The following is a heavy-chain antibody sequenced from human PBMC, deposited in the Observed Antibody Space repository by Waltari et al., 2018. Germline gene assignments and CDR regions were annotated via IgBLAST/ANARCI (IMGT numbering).Heavy chain of an antibody. D-gene: IGHD3-3*01. CDR2: IYTSGGT. Sequence: QVQLQESGPGLVKPSQTLSLTCTVSGGSISSGSYYWSWIRQPAGKGLEWIGRIYTSGGTNYNPSPKSRVTISVDTSKNQFSLKLSSVTAADTAVYYCARAKDYDFWSGYYNYFDYWGQGTLVTVSS. CDR1: GGSISSGSYY. CDR3: ARAKDYDFWSGYYNYFDY. J-gene: IGHJ4*02. V-gene: IGHV4-61*02.